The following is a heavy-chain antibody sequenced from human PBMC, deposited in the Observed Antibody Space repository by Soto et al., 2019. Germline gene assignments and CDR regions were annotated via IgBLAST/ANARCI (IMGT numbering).Heavy chain of an antibody. J-gene: IGHJ4*02. CDR1: GFTLTNYY. V-gene: IGHV1-46*01. Sequence: ASVKVSCKASGFTLTNYYFHWVRQAPGQGLEWMGIINPNGGVTTTAQKVRGRFTISWDTSTTTLYMELSSLRSDDTAVYYCGRSLVVTPIDSWGQGTLVTVSS. CDR2: INPNGGVT. CDR3: GRSLVVTPIDS. D-gene: IGHD2-21*02.